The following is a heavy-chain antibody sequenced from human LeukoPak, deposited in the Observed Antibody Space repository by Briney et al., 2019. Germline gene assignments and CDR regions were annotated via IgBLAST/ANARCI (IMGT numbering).Heavy chain of an antibody. CDR2: INHSVST. Sequence: PSETLSLTCAVYGGSFSGYYWSWIRQPPGKGLEWIGEINHSVSTNYNPSLRSRVTISVDTSKNQFSLKLSSVTAADTAAYYCARGRSEDIVVVVAATDFDYWGQGTLVTVSS. V-gene: IGHV4-34*01. CDR1: GGSFSGYY. J-gene: IGHJ4*02. CDR3: ARGRSEDIVVVVAATDFDY. D-gene: IGHD2-15*01.